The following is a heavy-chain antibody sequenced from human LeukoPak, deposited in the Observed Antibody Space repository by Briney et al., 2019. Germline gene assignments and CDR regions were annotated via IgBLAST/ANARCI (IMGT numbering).Heavy chain of an antibody. CDR1: GFTFRTYP. Sequence: GRSLRLSCAASGFTFRTYPMHWVRRAPGKGLEWVAVISYDGSTKYYADSVKGRFTISRDNSKNTLSLQMNSLRVEDTAVYYCARGYYIDVWGKGTTVPVSS. CDR2: ISYDGSTK. V-gene: IGHV3-30*01. CDR3: ARGYYIDV. J-gene: IGHJ6*03.